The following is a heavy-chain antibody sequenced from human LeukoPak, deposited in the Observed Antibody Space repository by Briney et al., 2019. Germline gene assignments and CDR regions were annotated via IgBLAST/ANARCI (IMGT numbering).Heavy chain of an antibody. CDR2: IYTSGST. J-gene: IGHJ3*02. V-gene: IGHV4-61*02. CDR3: ASGYSSGWYLDAFDI. D-gene: IGHD6-19*01. Sequence: SETLSLTCTVSGGSISSTTYYWGWIRQPPGKGLEWIGRIYTSGSTNYNPSLKSRVTISVDTSKNQFSLKLSSVTAADTAVYYCASGYSSGWYLDAFDIWGQGTMVTVSS. CDR1: GGSISSTTYY.